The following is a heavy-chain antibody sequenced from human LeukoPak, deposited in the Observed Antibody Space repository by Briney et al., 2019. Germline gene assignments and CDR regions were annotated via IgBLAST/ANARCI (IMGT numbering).Heavy chain of an antibody. CDR1: GGSISSYY. Sequence: SETLSLTCTVSGGSISSYYWSWIRQPPGKGLEWIGYIYYSGSTNYNPSLKSRVTISVDTSKSQFSLKLSSVTAADTAVYYCARSRAARNNWFDPWGQGTLVTVSS. CDR3: ARSRAARNNWFDP. D-gene: IGHD6-6*01. J-gene: IGHJ5*02. V-gene: IGHV4-59*01. CDR2: IYYSGST.